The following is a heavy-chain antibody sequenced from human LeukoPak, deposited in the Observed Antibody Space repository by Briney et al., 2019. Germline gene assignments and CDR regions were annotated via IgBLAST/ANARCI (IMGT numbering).Heavy chain of an antibody. CDR1: ADSFSSHY. Sequence: SETLSLTCAVSADSFSSHYWTWIRQPPGKGLEWIGYISYIGSTNYNPSLKSRVTISIGTSKNQFSLKLSSVTAADTAVYYCARDLVTVTKGFDIWGQGTMVSVSS. V-gene: IGHV4-59*11. CDR3: ARDLVTVTKGFDI. D-gene: IGHD4-17*01. CDR2: ISYIGST. J-gene: IGHJ3*02.